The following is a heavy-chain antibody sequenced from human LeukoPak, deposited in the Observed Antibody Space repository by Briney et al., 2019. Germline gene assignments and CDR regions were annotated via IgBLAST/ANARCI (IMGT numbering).Heavy chain of an antibody. J-gene: IGHJ6*02. CDR1: GGTFSSYA. V-gene: IGHV1-69*04. CDR3: ASSSFDWLPDYYYGMDV. Sequence: GASVKVPCKASGGTFSSYAISWVRQAPGQGLEWMGRIIPILGIANYAQKFQGRVTITADKSTSTAYMELSSLRSEDTAVYYCASSSFDWLPDYYYGMDVWGQGTTVTVSS. D-gene: IGHD3-9*01. CDR2: IIPILGIA.